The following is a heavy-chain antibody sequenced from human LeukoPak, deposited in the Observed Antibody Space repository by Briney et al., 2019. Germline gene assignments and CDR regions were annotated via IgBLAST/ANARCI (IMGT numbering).Heavy chain of an antibody. CDR1: GFTFSSYS. Sequence: GGSLRLSCAASGFTFSSYSMNWVRQAPGKGLERVSSISSSSSYIYYADSVKGRFTISRDNAKNSLYLQMNSLRAEDTAVYYCARDPNTHYYGSGSYLSGGYFDYWGQGTLVTVSS. CDR2: ISSSSSYI. J-gene: IGHJ4*02. D-gene: IGHD3-10*01. V-gene: IGHV3-21*01. CDR3: ARDPNTHYYGSGSYLSGGYFDY.